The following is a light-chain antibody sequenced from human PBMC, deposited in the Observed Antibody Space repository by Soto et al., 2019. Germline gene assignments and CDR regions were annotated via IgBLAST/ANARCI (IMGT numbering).Light chain of an antibody. V-gene: IGKV1-9*01. Sequence: IQVTQSPSSLSASVGDRVTITCRASQGITSYLAWCQQKPGKAPKLLIYAASALQTGVSSRFSGSGYGTDFALTISNLQPEDFATYFCQQLYSYPLTFGGGTKVDIK. CDR1: QGITSY. J-gene: IGKJ4*01. CDR3: QQLYSYPLT. CDR2: AAS.